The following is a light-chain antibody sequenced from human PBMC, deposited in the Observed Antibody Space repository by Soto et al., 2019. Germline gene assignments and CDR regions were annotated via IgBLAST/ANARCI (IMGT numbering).Light chain of an antibody. CDR3: QKYDRTPRT. CDR2: GAS. Sequence: DFQMTQSPSSLSASVGDRVTITCRASQDISDHLAWYQHKPGKVPELLIYGASTLQSGVPSRFSGGGSGTDFTLTISSLQPEDGATYYCQKYDRTPRTFGQGTKVELK. CDR1: QDISDH. J-gene: IGKJ1*01. V-gene: IGKV1-27*01.